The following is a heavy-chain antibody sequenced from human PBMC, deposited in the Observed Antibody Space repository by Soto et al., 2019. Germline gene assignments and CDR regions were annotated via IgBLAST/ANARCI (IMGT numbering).Heavy chain of an antibody. D-gene: IGHD3-22*01. CDR1: GFTFSSYA. V-gene: IGHV3-23*01. CDR2: ISGSGVST. Sequence: GGSLRLSCAASGFTFSSYAMSWVRQAPGKGLEWVSAISGSGVSTYYADSVKGWFTISRDNSKNTLYLQMNSLRAEDTAVYYCAKSPGMYYYDSSGYYHYDYWGQGTLVTVSS. J-gene: IGHJ4*02. CDR3: AKSPGMYYYDSSGYYHYDY.